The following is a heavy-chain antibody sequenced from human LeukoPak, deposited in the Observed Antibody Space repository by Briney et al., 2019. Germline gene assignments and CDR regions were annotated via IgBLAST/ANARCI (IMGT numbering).Heavy chain of an antibody. CDR1: GGSISSSNW. CDR3: ARVRSVSSGDYFDY. V-gene: IGHV4-4*02. J-gene: IGHJ4*02. CDR2: IYHSGST. D-gene: IGHD3-10*01. Sequence: SETLSLTCAVSGGSISSSNWWSWVRQPPGKGLEWIGEIYHSGSTNYNPSLKSRVTISVDKSKNQFSLKLSSVTAADTAVHYCARVRSVSSGDYFDYWGQGTLVTVSS.